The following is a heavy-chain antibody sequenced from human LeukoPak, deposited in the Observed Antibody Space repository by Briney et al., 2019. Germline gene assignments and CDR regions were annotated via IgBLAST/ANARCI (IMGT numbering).Heavy chain of an antibody. CDR2: ICGNSDYI. Sequence: GGSLRLSCAASGSTFSAHSMNWVRQAPGKGLEWVSSICGNSDYIYYADSLEGRFTISRDNAKNTLYLRMDSLRAEDTAVYYCAREQIDTSSWPFGIDYWGQGTLVTVSS. D-gene: IGHD6-13*01. J-gene: IGHJ4*02. CDR3: AREQIDTSSWPFGIDY. V-gene: IGHV3-21*01. CDR1: GSTFSAHS.